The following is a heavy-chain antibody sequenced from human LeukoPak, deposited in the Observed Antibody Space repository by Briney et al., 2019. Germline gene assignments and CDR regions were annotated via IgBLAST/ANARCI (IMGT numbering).Heavy chain of an antibody. D-gene: IGHD4-17*01. V-gene: IGHV4-59*01. J-gene: IGHJ4*02. CDR3: ASGRTVSPADY. CDR2: IYYSGST. Sequence: SETLSLTCTVSGGSISSYYWSWIRQPPGKGLEWIGYIYYSGSTNYNPSLKSRVTISVDTSKNQFSLKLSSVTAADTAVYYCASGRTVSPADYWGQGTLVTVSS. CDR1: GGSISSYY.